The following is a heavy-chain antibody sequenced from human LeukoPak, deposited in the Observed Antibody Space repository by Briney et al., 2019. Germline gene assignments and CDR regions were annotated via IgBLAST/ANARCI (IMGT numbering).Heavy chain of an antibody. CDR1: GYAFTNYD. CDR2: MHPSNGDT. CDR3: ARRVRGVVIFSRAQGSFDL. V-gene: IGHV1-8*01. J-gene: IGHJ3*01. Sequence: ASVKVSCKASGYAFTNYDINWVRQATGQGLEWMGWMHPSNGDTGYAQKFQGRVTMTRNTSTTTAYMELSSLRSDDTAVYYCARRVRGVVIFSRAQGSFDLWGQGTLVTVSS. D-gene: IGHD3-10*01.